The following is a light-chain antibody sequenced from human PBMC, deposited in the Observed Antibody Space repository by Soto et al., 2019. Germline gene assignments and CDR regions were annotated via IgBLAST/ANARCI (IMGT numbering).Light chain of an antibody. CDR3: HSFDSRLIGLL. CDR1: NSNIGAGYD. CDR2: GNI. V-gene: IGLV1-40*01. Sequence: QSVLTQPPSVTGAPGQRVTISCTGSNSNIGAGYDVHWYRQFPGTAPKLLIYGNINRPSGVPDLFSGSKSGTSASLAITGLQAEDEAHYYCHSFDSRLIGLLFGGGTKLTVL. J-gene: IGLJ2*01.